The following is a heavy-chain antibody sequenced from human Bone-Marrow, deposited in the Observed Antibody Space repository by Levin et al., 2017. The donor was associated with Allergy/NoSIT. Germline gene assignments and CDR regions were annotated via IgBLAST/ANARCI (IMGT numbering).Heavy chain of an antibody. V-gene: IGHV3-23*01. J-gene: IGHJ4*02. CDR3: AKEGLAVAGYYFDS. CDR2: ISGSGTIT. D-gene: IGHD6-19*01. Sequence: GGSLRLSCAASGFTFSSYAMSWVRQAPGKGLEWVSSISGSGTITHYAESVKGRFTISRDIYKNMLHLQMNSLSAEDAAIYFCAKEGLAVAGYYFDSWGQGTLVTVSS. CDR1: GFTFSSYA.